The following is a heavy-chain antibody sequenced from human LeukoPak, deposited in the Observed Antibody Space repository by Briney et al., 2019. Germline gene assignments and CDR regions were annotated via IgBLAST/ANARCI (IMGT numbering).Heavy chain of an antibody. V-gene: IGHV3-30*03. CDR3: ARLYCSGGSCYSDYYYYGMDV. Sequence: GGSLRLSCAASGFTFSSYGMHWVRQAPGKGLEWVAVISYDGSNKYYADSVKGRFTISRDNSKNTLYLQMNSLRADDTAVYYCARLYCSGGSCYSDYYYYGMDVWGQGTTVTVSS. D-gene: IGHD2-15*01. CDR1: GFTFSSYG. CDR2: ISYDGSNK. J-gene: IGHJ6*02.